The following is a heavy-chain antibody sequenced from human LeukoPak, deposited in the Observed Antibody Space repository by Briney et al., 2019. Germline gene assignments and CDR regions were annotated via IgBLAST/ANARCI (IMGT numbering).Heavy chain of an antibody. CDR1: GDSISGSSYY. V-gene: IGHV4-39*01. CDR2: MYYSGSS. D-gene: IGHD1-14*01. Sequence: PSETLSLTCTVSGDSISGSSYYWGWIRQPPGMGLEWIGNMYYSGSSHYNPSLKSRATISVDTSKNQFSLKLSSVTAADTAVYYCGRVVTGFDYYMDVWGKGTTVIVS. J-gene: IGHJ6*03. CDR3: GRVVTGFDYYMDV.